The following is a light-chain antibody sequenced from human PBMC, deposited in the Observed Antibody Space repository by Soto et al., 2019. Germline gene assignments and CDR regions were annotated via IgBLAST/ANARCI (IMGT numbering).Light chain of an antibody. CDR2: GAS. Sequence: EIVLTHSPGTLSLSPGDTATLSCRASQSVSSRYLGWYQQRPGQAPRLLIYGASSRATGIPDRFSGSGSGTDFTLTISRLEPEDFAVYYCHQYDNSPLTFGGGTKVDIK. V-gene: IGKV3-20*01. J-gene: IGKJ4*01. CDR1: QSVSSRY. CDR3: HQYDNSPLT.